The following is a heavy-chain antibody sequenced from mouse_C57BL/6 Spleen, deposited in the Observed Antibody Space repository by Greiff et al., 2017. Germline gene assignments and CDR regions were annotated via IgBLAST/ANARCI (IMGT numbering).Heavy chain of an antibody. Sequence: VQLQQSGPELVKPGASVKISCKASGYAFSSSWMNWVKQRPGKGLEWIGRIYPGDGDTNYNGKFKGKATLTADTSSSTAYMQLSSLTSEDSAVYFCARSKGPAMDYWGQGTSVTVSS. V-gene: IGHV1-82*01. CDR3: ARSKGPAMDY. CDR1: GYAFSSSW. J-gene: IGHJ4*01. CDR2: IYPGDGDT. D-gene: IGHD1-3*01.